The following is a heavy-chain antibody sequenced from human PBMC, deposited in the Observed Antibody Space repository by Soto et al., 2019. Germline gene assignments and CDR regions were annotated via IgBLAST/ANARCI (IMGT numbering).Heavy chain of an antibody. Sequence: HPGGSLRLSCAASGFTFSTYAMSWVRQAPGRGLEWVSGIPKSGDSTYYADSVKGRFTISRDNSKNTLYLQLNSLRAEDTAVYYCARDKRDLRFLEWSYYFDYWGQGTLVTVSS. V-gene: IGHV3-23*01. CDR1: GFTFSTYA. CDR3: ARDKRDLRFLEWSYYFDY. D-gene: IGHD3-3*01. J-gene: IGHJ4*02. CDR2: IPKSGDST.